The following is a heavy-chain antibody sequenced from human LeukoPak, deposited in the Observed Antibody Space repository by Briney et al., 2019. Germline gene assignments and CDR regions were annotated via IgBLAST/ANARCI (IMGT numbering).Heavy chain of an antibody. V-gene: IGHV4-39*01. CDR3: ARGRWSGHTVGYYFDY. CDR2: IYYNGST. Sequence: SETLSLICTVSGGSISSSSYYWGWIRQPPGKGLEWIGSIYYNGSTYYNPSLKSRVTISVDTSKNQFSLKLSSVTAADMAVYYCARGRWSGHTVGYYFDYWGQGTLVTVSS. D-gene: IGHD3-3*01. J-gene: IGHJ4*02. CDR1: GGSISSSSYY.